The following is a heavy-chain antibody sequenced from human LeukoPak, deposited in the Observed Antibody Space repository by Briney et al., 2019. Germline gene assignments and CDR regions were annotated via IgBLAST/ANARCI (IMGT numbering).Heavy chain of an antibody. D-gene: IGHD4/OR15-4a*01. Sequence: GESLKISCWDSGSSFTSYWIGWVRQMPGKGLEWMGIIYPGDSDIRYSPSFQGQVTISADKSISTAYLQWSSLRASDTAIYYCARRAGAYSHPYDYWGQGTLVTVSS. V-gene: IGHV5-51*01. CDR1: GSSFTSYW. CDR2: IYPGDSDI. J-gene: IGHJ4*02. CDR3: ARRAGAYSHPYDY.